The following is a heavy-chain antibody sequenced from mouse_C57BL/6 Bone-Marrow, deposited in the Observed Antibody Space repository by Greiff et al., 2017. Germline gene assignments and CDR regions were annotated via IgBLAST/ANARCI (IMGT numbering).Heavy chain of an antibody. V-gene: IGHV1-26*01. CDR2: INPNNGGT. Sequence: EVKLQQSGPELVKPGASVKISCKASGYTFTDYYMNWVKQSHGKSLEWIGDINPNNGGTSYNQKFKGKATLTVDKSSSTAYMELRSLTSEDSAVYYCAPYYYGSSYYAMDYWGQGTSVTVSS. CDR3: APYYYGSSYYAMDY. CDR1: GYTFTDYY. J-gene: IGHJ4*01. D-gene: IGHD1-1*01.